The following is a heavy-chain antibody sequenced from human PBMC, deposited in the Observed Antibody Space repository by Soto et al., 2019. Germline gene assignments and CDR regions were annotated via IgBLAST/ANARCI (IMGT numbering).Heavy chain of an antibody. CDR2: ISAYNGNT. CDR1: GYTFTSYG. Sequence: XSVKVSFNATGYTFTSYGISLVRQAPGQGLEWMGWISAYNGNTNYAQKLQGRVTMTTDTSTSTAYMELRSMRSDDTAVYYCARYGGSSSGCGYWGQGTLVTVSS. J-gene: IGHJ4*02. CDR3: ARYGGSSSGCGY. V-gene: IGHV1-18*01. D-gene: IGHD6-19*01.